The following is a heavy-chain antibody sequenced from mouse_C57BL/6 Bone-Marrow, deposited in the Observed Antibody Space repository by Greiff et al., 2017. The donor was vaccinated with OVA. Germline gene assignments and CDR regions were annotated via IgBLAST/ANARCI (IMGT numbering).Heavy chain of an antibody. CDR3: AIVGGY. V-gene: IGHV1-74*01. Sequence: VQLQQPGAELVKPGASVQVSCKASGYTFTSYWMHWVKQRPGQGLAWIGRLHPSDSDTNYTQQFKGKDTLTVDKSSSTGYMQLSSLTSEDSAVYYCAIVGGYWGQGTSVTVSS. D-gene: IGHD4-1*01. CDR1: GYTFTSYW. CDR2: LHPSDSDT. J-gene: IGHJ4*01.